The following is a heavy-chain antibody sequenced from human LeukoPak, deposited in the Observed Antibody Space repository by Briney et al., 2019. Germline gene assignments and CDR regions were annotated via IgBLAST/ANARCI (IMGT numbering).Heavy chain of an antibody. J-gene: IGHJ4*02. D-gene: IGHD4-11*01. V-gene: IGHV3-66*02. CDR2: IYSGGST. CDR1: GFTVSSNY. CDR3: ARDVRLVDSNYGAYYFDY. Sequence: GGSLRLSCTASGFTVSSNYMSWVRQAPGKGLEWVSVIYSGGSTYYADSVKGRFTISRDNSKNTLYLQMNSLRAEDTAVYYCARDVRLVDSNYGAYYFDYWGQGTLVTVFS.